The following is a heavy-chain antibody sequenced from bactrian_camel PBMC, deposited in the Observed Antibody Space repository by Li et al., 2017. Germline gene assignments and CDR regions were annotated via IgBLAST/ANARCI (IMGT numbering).Heavy chain of an antibody. D-gene: IGHD1*01. CDR1: GFTFSSDH. CDR2: VKSGVST. V-gene: IGHV3S40*01. J-gene: IGHJ7*01. Sequence: VQLVESGGGLVQPGGSLRLSCATSGFTFSSDHMDWVRQAPGKGLEWVAGVKSGVSTYYLDSVKGRFTISRDNAKNTVTLLLNSLKSEDTALYYCARVDVDAMAYWGQGTQVTVS.